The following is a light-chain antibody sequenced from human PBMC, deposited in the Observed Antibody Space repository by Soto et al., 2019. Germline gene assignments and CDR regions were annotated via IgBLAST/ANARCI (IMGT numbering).Light chain of an antibody. CDR3: QQYYSSTST. CDR1: QSVLYSSNNKNY. V-gene: IGKV4-1*01. CDR2: WAS. Sequence: DIVMTQSPDSLAVSLGERATINCKSSQSVLYSSNNKNYLAWYQQKPGQPPKVLIYWASTRESGVPDRFSGSGSGTDFTLTIRSLQAEDVAVYYCQQYYSSTSTFGGGTKVEIK. J-gene: IGKJ4*01.